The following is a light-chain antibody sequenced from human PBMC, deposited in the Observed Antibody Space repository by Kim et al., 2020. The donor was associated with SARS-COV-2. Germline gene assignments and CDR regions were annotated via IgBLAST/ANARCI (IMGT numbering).Light chain of an antibody. J-gene: IGKJ4*01. CDR1: QDISSW. V-gene: IGKV1D-12*01. CDR2: EAS. Sequence: DIQMTQSPSSVSASVGDRVTITCRASQDISSWLAWYQQKPGKAPKVLIYEASNLQSGVPSRFSGSGSGTDFTLTINGLQPEDFATYYWQQTHGFPLTFGGGTKVDIK. CDR3: QQTHGFPLT.